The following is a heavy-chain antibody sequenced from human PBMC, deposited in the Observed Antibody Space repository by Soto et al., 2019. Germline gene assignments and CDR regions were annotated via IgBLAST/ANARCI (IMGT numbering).Heavy chain of an antibody. D-gene: IGHD1-26*01. J-gene: IGHJ5*02. V-gene: IGHV4-34*01. CDR1: GGSFSGYY. Sequence: SDTLSLTCAVYGGSFSGYYWSWIRQPPGKGLEWIGEINHSGSTNYNPSLKGRVTISVDTSKNQFPLKLSSVTAADTAVYYCARDRPNSGSYSFWFDPWGQGTLVTVSS. CDR3: ARDRPNSGSYSFWFDP. CDR2: INHSGST.